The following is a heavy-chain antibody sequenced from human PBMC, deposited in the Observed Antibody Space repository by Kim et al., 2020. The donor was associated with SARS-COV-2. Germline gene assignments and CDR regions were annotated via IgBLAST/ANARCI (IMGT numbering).Heavy chain of an antibody. Sequence: SVKGRFTISRDNSKNTLYLQMNSLRAEDTAVYYCARDRRDYGGNSGALDYWGQGTLVTVSS. D-gene: IGHD4-17*01. J-gene: IGHJ4*02. CDR3: ARDRRDYGGNSGALDY. V-gene: IGHV3-30*01.